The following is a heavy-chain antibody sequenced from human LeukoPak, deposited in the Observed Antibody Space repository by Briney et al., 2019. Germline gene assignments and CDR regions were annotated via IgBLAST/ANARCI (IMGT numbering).Heavy chain of an antibody. Sequence: PGGSLRLSCAASGFTVSINYMSRVRQASGKGLEWVSVIYSGGNTYYADSVKGRFTISRDNSKNTVYLQMNSLRAEDTAVYYCARGETSSYDYWGQGTLVTVSS. V-gene: IGHV3-53*01. CDR1: GFTVSINY. D-gene: IGHD2-2*01. J-gene: IGHJ4*02. CDR3: ARGETSSYDY. CDR2: IYSGGNT.